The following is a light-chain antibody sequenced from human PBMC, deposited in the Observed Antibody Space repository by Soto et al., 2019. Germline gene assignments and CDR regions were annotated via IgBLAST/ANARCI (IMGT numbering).Light chain of an antibody. CDR3: QQYDNLPPTWT. V-gene: IGKV1-33*01. J-gene: IGKJ1*01. Sequence: DIQMTQSPSSLSASVGNRVTITCQAVQDIATYLNWYQQKTGKAPNLLIYDASNLETGVPSRFSGGGSGTHFTFTISNLQPEDIATYYCQQYDNLPPTWTFGQGTKVDIK. CDR1: QDIATY. CDR2: DAS.